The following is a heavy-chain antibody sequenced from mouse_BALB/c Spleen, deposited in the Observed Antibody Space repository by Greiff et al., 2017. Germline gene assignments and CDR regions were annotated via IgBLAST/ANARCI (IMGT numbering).Heavy chain of an antibody. J-gene: IGHJ2*01. V-gene: IGHV5-6-5*01. Sequence: EVHLVESGGGLVKPGGSLKLSCAASGFTFSSYAMSWVRQTPEKRLEWVASISSGGSTYYPDSVKGRFTISRDNARNILYLQMSSLRSEDTAMYYCARGENGYDGRGYFDYWGQGTTLTVSS. CDR3: ARGENGYDGRGYFDY. D-gene: IGHD2-2*01. CDR2: ISSGGST. CDR1: GFTFSSYA.